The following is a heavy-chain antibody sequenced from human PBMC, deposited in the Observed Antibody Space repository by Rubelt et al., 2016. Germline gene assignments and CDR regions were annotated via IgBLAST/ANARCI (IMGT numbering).Heavy chain of an antibody. CDR2: ISGSGGST. V-gene: IGHV3-23*01. CDR3: AKGRAGGWNGGDY. J-gene: IGHJ4*02. Sequence: PGGSLRLSCAASGFTFSSDSISWVRQAPGKGLEWVSAISGSGGSTHYADSVKGRFTISRDNSKNTLYPQMNSLRVDDTAVYYCAKGRAGGWNGGDYWGQGTLVTVSS. D-gene: IGHD1-1*01. CDR1: GFTFSSDS.